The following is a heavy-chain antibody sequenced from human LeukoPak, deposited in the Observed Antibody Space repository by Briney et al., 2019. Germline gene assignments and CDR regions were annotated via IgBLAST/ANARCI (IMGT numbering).Heavy chain of an antibody. J-gene: IGHJ4*02. CDR2: IYTTGST. CDR1: GGSISGYY. V-gene: IGHV4-4*07. CDR3: TRAGYGDYGAVDS. Sequence: SETLSLTCTVSGGSISGYYWSWIRQPAGKGLEWIGRIYTTGSTNYNPSLKGRVTMSVDTSKNQFSLRLTSLTAADTAVYDCTRAGYGDYGAVDSWGQGTLVTVSS. D-gene: IGHD4-17*01.